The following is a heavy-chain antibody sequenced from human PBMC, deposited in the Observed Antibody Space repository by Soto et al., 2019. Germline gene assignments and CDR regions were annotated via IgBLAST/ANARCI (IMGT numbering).Heavy chain of an antibody. CDR3: ARWGYYYDSSGQYYFDY. CDR2: INAGNGNT. CDR1: GYPFTSYS. Sequence: GASVKVSCKASGYPFTSYSMHWVRQAPRQRLEWMGWINAGNGNTKYSQKLQGRVTMTRDTSTSIAYMELRSLRSDDTAVYYCARWGYYYDSSGQYYFDYWGQGTLVTVSS. J-gene: IGHJ4*02. V-gene: IGHV1-3*01. D-gene: IGHD3-22*01.